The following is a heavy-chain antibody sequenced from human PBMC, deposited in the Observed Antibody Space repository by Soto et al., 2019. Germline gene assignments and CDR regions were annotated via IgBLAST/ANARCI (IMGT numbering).Heavy chain of an antibody. Sequence: GGSLRLSCAASGFIFSDYYIDWVRQAPGKGLEWVGRSKNKANNDTSEYAASVKGRFTISRDSAKNSLYLQMNSLRDEDTAVYFCARDNLGYSYGNNMDVWGQGTPVTVSS. CDR2: SKNKANNDTS. CDR3: ARDNLGYSYGNNMDV. J-gene: IGHJ6*02. CDR1: GFIFSDYY. V-gene: IGHV3-72*01. D-gene: IGHD5-18*01.